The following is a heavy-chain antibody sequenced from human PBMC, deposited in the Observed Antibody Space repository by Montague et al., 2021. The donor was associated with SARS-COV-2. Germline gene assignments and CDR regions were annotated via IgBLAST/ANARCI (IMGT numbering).Heavy chain of an antibody. J-gene: IGHJ5*02. CDR2: YSEST. V-gene: IGHV4-61*01. D-gene: IGHD3-10*01. CDR3: ARDAGDWFDP. Sequence: SETLSLTCTVSGGSVSSGSYYWTWIRQPPGKGLEWIGYYSESTNYNPSLKSRVTISIDTSKNQFSLKLSSVTAADTAVYYCARDAGDWFDPWGQGTLVTVSS. CDR1: GGSVSSGSYY.